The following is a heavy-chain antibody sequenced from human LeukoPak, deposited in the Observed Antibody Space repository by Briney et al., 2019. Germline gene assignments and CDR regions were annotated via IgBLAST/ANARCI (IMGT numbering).Heavy chain of an antibody. CDR1: GYPFTSFG. CDR3: ARDRVYDYSNPRGFDY. J-gene: IGHJ4*02. V-gene: IGHV1-18*03. Sequence: ASVKVSSKASGYPFTSFGISWVRQAPGQGLEWMGWISGYNGKTNYTQNLQGRVTMTTDTSTSTAYVELGSLRSDDMAVYYCARDRVYDYSNPRGFDYWGQGTLVTVSS. D-gene: IGHD4-11*01. CDR2: ISGYNGKT.